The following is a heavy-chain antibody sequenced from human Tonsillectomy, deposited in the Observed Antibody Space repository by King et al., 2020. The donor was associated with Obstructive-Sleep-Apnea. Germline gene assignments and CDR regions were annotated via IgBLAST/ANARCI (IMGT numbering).Heavy chain of an antibody. V-gene: IGHV3-30*18. Sequence: VQLVQSGGGVVQPGRSLRLSCAASGFTFSSYGMHWVRQAPGKGLEWWAGISYDGSNTYYAASVKGRFTLSGDNSKNTLYLQMNSLRAADTAVYYCEKELWGYDSSGYFDYWGQGTMVTVSS. CDR2: ISYDGSNT. J-gene: IGHJ4*02. CDR3: EKELWGYDSSGYFDY. D-gene: IGHD3-22*01. CDR1: GFTFSSYG.